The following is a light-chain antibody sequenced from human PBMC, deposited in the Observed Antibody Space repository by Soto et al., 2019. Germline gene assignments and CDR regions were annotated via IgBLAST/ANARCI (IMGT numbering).Light chain of an antibody. CDR3: QQYYSYPRVT. CDR2: AAS. V-gene: IGKV1-8*01. Sequence: AIRMTQSPSSLSASTGDRVTITCRASQGISSYLAWYQQKPRKAPKLLIYAASTLQSGVPSRFSGSGSGTDFTLTISCLQSEDFATYYCQQYYSYPRVTFGQGTRLEIK. J-gene: IGKJ5*01. CDR1: QGISSY.